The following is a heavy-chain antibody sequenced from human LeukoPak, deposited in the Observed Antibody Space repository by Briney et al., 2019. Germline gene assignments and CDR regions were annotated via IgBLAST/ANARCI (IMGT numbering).Heavy chain of an antibody. CDR2: IFYSGTT. J-gene: IGHJ4*02. CDR3: ARDLGGLGKIDQ. CDR1: GGSFSGYY. Sequence: PSQTLSLTCAVYGGSFSGYYWSWIRQHPGKGLEWIGYIFYSGTTYYNPSLKSRVIISVDASKNQFSLGLSSVTAADTAVYYCARDLGGLGKIDQWGQGTLVTVSS. V-gene: IGHV4-31*11. D-gene: IGHD7-27*01.